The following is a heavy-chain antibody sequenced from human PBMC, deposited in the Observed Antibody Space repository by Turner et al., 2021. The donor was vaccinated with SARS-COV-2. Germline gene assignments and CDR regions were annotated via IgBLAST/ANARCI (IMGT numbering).Heavy chain of an antibody. Sequence: EVQLLESGGGLVQPGGSLRLYCAASGFTFNNFAMSWVRQAPGKGLEWVSAINGTGHVTHYVDSVKGRFTNSRDSSKNTLYLQMNSLRVEDTAIYYCAKCVTTCQTKGLDNWGQGTLVTVSS. D-gene: IGHD1-26*01. J-gene: IGHJ4*02. CDR1: GFTFNNFA. CDR3: AKCVTTCQTKGLDN. V-gene: IGHV3-23*01. CDR2: INGTGHVT.